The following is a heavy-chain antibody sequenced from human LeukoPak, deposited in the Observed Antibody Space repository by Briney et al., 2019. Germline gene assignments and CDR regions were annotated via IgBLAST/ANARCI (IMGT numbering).Heavy chain of an antibody. CDR3: ARITWELLYVYVDY. D-gene: IGHD1-26*01. CDR1: GGSISSGGYY. V-gene: IGHV4-31*03. J-gene: IGHJ4*02. CDR2: IYYSGST. Sequence: NPSETLSLTCTVSGGSISSGGYYWSWIRQHPGKGLEWIGYIYYSGSTYYNPSLKSRVTISVDTSKNQFSLKLSSVTAADTAVYYCARITWELLYVYVDYRGQETLVTVSS.